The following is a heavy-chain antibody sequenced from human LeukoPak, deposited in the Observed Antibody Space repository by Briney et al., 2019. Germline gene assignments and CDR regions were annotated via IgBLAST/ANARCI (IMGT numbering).Heavy chain of an antibody. CDR3: ARHFGDPSTLHDYYYMDV. Sequence: SETLSLTCTVSGGSISSSRYYWSWIRQPPGKELEWIGYIYTSGSTNYNPSLKSRVTISVDTSKNQFSLKLSSVTAADTAVYYCARHFGDPSTLHDYYYMDVWGKGTTVTVSS. CDR1: GGSISSSRYY. J-gene: IGHJ6*03. V-gene: IGHV4-61*05. CDR2: IYTSGST. D-gene: IGHD4-17*01.